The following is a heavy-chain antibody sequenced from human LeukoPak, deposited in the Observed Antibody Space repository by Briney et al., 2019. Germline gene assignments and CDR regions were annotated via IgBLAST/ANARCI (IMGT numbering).Heavy chain of an antibody. CDR2: IYYSGST. Sequence: ASETLSLTCTVSGGSISSSSYYWGWIRQPPGTGLEWIGSIYYSGSTYYNPSLKSRVTISVDTSKNQFSLKLSSVTAADTAVYYCAEGVYYFDYWGQGTLVTVSS. CDR1: GGSISSSSYY. J-gene: IGHJ4*02. V-gene: IGHV4-39*01. CDR3: AEGVYYFDY. D-gene: IGHD3-16*01.